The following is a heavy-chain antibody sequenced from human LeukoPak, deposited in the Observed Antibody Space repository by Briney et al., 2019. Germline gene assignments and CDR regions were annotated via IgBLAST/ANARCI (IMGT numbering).Heavy chain of an antibody. CDR2: INHSGST. J-gene: IGHJ4*02. CDR3: ARHPLDY. CDR1: GFTFSSYW. Sequence: GSLRLSCAASGFTFSSYWMSWVRQPPGKGLEWIGEINHSGSTNYNPSLKSRVTISVDTSKKQFSLKLSSVTAADTAVYYCARHPLDYWGQGTLVTVSS. V-gene: IGHV4-34*01.